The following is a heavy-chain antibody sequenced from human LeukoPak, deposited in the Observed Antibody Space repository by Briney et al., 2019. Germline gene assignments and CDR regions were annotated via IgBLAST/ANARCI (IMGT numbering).Heavy chain of an antibody. Sequence: PGGSLRLSCAGSGFTFSSYAMLWVRQAPGQGLEWVSAIGSGGDTYYAGSVKGRFTISRESAKNSFYLQMNSLSAGDTAVCFCARAVAGTDEIDSWGQGTLVTVSS. CDR2: IGSGGDT. CDR3: ARAVAGTDEIDS. J-gene: IGHJ4*02. V-gene: IGHV3-13*01. D-gene: IGHD6-19*01. CDR1: GFTFSSYA.